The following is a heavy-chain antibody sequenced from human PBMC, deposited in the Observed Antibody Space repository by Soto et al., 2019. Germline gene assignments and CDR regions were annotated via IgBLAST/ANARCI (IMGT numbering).Heavy chain of an antibody. CDR1: GFSLSTSGVG. Sequence: QITLKESGPTLVKPTQTLTLTGTFSGFSLSTSGVGVDCIRQSPGKALEWLALIYWDDDKRYSPSLKSRLTITKDTSKNQVVLTMTDVHPVDTGTYYCAHSRAFFHYYYMDVWGKGTTVTVSS. V-gene: IGHV2-5*02. CDR2: IYWDDDK. CDR3: AHSRAFFHYYYMDV. J-gene: IGHJ6*03.